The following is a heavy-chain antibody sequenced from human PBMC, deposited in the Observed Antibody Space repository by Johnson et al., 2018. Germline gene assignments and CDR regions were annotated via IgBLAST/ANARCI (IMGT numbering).Heavy chain of an antibody. D-gene: IGHD5-12*01. V-gene: IGHV4-34*01. CDR3: SRILYSGYDNGMDV. CDR2: INHSGST. CDR1: GGSFSGYY. Sequence: QVQLQQWGAGLLKPSETLSLTCAVYGGSFSGYYWSWIRQLPGKGLEWIGEINHSGSTNYNPSLKSRVTISVDTSKNQFSLKLSSVTAADTAVYYCSRILYSGYDNGMDVWGQGTTVTVSS. J-gene: IGHJ6*02.